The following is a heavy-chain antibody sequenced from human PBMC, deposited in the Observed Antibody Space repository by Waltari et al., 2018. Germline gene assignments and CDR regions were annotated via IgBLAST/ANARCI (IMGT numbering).Heavy chain of an antibody. J-gene: IGHJ3*02. Sequence: QVQLVQSGAEVKKPGSSVKVSCKASGGTFSSYAISWGRQAPGQGLGWMGGVIPIFGTDNTAQKFQGRVTITADESTSTAYMGLGSLRSEDTAVYYCARGGSFAVNPPDAFDIWGQGTMVTVSS. CDR1: GGTFSSYA. CDR3: ARGGSFAVNPPDAFDI. D-gene: IGHD2-15*01. V-gene: IGHV1-69*01. CDR2: VIPIFGTD.